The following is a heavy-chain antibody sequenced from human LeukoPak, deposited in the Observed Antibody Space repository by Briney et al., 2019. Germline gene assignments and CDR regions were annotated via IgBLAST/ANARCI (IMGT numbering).Heavy chain of an antibody. CDR1: GYTFTGYY. Sequence: ASVKVSCKASGYTFTGYYMHWVRQAPGQGLEWMGWINPNSGGTNYAQKFQGRVTMTRDTSISTAYMELSRLRAEDTAVYYCAGVDSAIPDAFHIWGQGTMVTVSS. V-gene: IGHV1-2*02. D-gene: IGHD5-18*01. CDR2: INPNSGGT. CDR3: AGVDSAIPDAFHI. J-gene: IGHJ3*02.